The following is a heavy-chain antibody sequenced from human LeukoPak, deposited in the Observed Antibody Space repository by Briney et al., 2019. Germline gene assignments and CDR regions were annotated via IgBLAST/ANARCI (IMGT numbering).Heavy chain of an antibody. V-gene: IGHV3-23*01. Sequence: GGSLRLSCAASGFTFSHFTMSWVRQAPGKGLEWVSVVSVGGGSTFYADSARGRFTISRDDSKNMLFLQMNSLRAEDTAIYYCVSHSRMQVRTDFEYWGQGTLVTVSS. CDR2: VSVGGGST. CDR1: GFTFSHFT. J-gene: IGHJ4*02. D-gene: IGHD1-1*01. CDR3: VSHSRMQVRTDFEY.